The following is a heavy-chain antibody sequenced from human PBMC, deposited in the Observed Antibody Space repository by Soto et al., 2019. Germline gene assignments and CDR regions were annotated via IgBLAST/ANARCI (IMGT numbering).Heavy chain of an antibody. D-gene: IGHD1-26*01. Sequence: QITLKESGPTLVKPTQTLTLTCTFSGFSLTTDRVGVGWIRQPPGEALEWLAVIYWDDSKTYRPSLESRLTITNDTSKTQVALTMTNMDSLDTATYYCAHAYGGRSLYWGQGTLVTVSS. CDR3: AHAYGGRSLY. J-gene: IGHJ4*02. CDR2: IYWDDSK. CDR1: GFSLTTDRVG. V-gene: IGHV2-5*02.